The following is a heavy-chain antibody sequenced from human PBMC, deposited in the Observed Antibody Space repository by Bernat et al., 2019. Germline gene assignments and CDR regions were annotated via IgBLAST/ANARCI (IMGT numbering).Heavy chain of an antibody. CDR2: IWYDGSNK. CDR3: AREGYYDSSGYYYFDYYDYGMDV. Sequence: QVQLVESGGGVVQPGRSLRLSCAASGFTFSSYGMHWVRQAPGKGLEWVAVIWYDGSNKYYADSVKGRFTISRDNSKNTLYLQMNSLRAEDTAVYYCAREGYYDSSGYYYFDYYDYGMDVWGQGTTVTVSS. D-gene: IGHD3-22*01. J-gene: IGHJ6*02. V-gene: IGHV3-33*01. CDR1: GFTFSSYG.